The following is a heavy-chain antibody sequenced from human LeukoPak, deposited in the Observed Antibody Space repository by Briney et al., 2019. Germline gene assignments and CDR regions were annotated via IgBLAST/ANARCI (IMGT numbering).Heavy chain of an antibody. J-gene: IGHJ4*02. CDR2: IYDSGST. CDR1: GGSISSYS. CDR3: ARDSSGFNPNYFDY. V-gene: IGHV4-59*01. Sequence: PSETLSLTCTVSGGSISSYSWNWIRQPPGKGLEWIGYIYDSGSTNYNPSLKSRVTISVDTSKNQFSLKLSSVTAADTAVYYCARDSSGFNPNYFDYWGQGTLVTVSS. D-gene: IGHD3-22*01.